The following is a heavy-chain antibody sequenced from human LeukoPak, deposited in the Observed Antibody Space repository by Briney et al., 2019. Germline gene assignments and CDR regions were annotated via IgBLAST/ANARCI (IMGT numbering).Heavy chain of an antibody. CDR2: IIPILPIT. D-gene: IGHD6-6*01. CDR3: AVSRGYSNSFFDY. J-gene: IGHJ4*02. Sequence: KVSCKASGGTFSSYSFSWVRQAPGQGLEWMGRIIPILPITNYAQNFEGRVTITADKSTNTAYMELSSLRSEDTALYYCAVSRGYSNSFFDYWGQGTLVTVSS. V-gene: IGHV1-69*02. CDR1: GGTFSSYS.